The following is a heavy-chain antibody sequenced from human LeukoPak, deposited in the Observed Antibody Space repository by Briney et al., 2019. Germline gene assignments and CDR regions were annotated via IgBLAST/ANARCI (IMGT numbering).Heavy chain of an antibody. Sequence: GGSLRLSCAASGFTFSSYAMSWVRQAPGKGLEWVSAISGSGGRTYYADSVKGRFTISRDNSKNTLYLQMNSLRAEDTAVYYCASLIAAAGRDYWGQGTLVTVSS. V-gene: IGHV3-23*01. CDR3: ASLIAAAGRDY. CDR1: GFTFSSYA. J-gene: IGHJ4*02. CDR2: ISGSGGRT. D-gene: IGHD6-13*01.